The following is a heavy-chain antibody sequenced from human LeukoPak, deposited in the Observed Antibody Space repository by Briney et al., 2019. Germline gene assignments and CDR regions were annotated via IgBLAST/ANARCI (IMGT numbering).Heavy chain of an antibody. J-gene: IGHJ6*03. V-gene: IGHV3-7*02. CDR3: AKRGGAAAGNYMDV. CDR2: IKQDGTEK. CDR1: GFTFTTYW. Sequence: PGGSLRLSCAASGFTFTTYWMSWVRQAPGKGLEWVANIKQDGTEKYYVDSVKGRFTISRDNAKNSLYLQMNSLRAEDTAVYYCAKRGGAAAGNYMDVWGKGTTVTISS. D-gene: IGHD6-13*01.